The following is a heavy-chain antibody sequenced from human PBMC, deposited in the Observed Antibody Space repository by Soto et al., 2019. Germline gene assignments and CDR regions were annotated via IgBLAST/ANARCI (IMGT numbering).Heavy chain of an antibody. CDR3: ARVGTMVRGVIITEKSDFDY. J-gene: IGHJ4*02. CDR2: INAGNGNT. Sequence: ASVKFSCKASGYTFTSYAMHWVRQAPGQRLEWMGWINAGNGNTKYSQKFQGRVTITRDTSASTAYMELSSLRSEDTAVYYCARVGTMVRGVIITEKSDFDYWGQGTLVTVSS. CDR1: GYTFTSYA. V-gene: IGHV1-3*01. D-gene: IGHD3-10*01.